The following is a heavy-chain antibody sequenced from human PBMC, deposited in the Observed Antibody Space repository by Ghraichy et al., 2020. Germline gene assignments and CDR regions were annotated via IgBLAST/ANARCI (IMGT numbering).Heavy chain of an antibody. CDR3: AKDITMGGYSYGYFDY. CDR1: GFTFSSYA. V-gene: IGHV3-23*01. J-gene: IGHJ4*02. CDR2: IRGSGGST. D-gene: IGHD5-18*01. Sequence: GGSLRLSCAVSGFTFSSYAMSWVRQAPGKGLEWVSGIRGSGGSTYYADSVKGRFSIFRDNSKNTLYLQMNSLRAEDTAVYYCAKDITMGGYSYGYFDYWGQGTLVTVSS.